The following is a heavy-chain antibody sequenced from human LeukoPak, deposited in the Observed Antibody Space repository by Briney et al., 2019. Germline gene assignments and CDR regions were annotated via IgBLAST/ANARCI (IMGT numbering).Heavy chain of an antibody. CDR1: GGSFSGYY. Sequence: SETLSLTCAVYGGSFSGYYWSWIRQPPGKGLEWIGEINHSGSTNYNPSLKSRVTISVDTSKNQFSLKLSCVTAADTAVYYCARHMVVTANYFDYWGQGTLVTVSS. CDR3: ARHMVVTANYFDY. V-gene: IGHV4-34*01. D-gene: IGHD2-21*02. CDR2: INHSGST. J-gene: IGHJ4*02.